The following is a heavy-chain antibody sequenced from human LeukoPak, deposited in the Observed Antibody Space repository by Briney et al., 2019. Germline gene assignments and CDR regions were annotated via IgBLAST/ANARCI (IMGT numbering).Heavy chain of an antibody. CDR1: GGTFSSYA. J-gene: IGHJ4*02. D-gene: IGHD6-13*01. CDR2: IIPIFGTA. Sequence: ASVKVSCKASGGTFSSYAISWVRQAPGQGLEWMGGIIPIFGTANYAQKFQGRVTITADESTSTAYMELSSLRSDDTAVYYCARGGSSGSKANPGGDYGGKGTRVTVSS. CDR3: ARGGSSGSKANPGGDY. V-gene: IGHV1-69*13.